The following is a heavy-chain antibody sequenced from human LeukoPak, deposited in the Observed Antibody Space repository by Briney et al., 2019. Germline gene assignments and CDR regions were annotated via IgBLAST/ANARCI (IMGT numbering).Heavy chain of an antibody. CDR3: ARVLRYYGSGSYYIFDY. CDR1: GGSISSSSYY. CDR2: IYYSGST. J-gene: IGHJ4*02. Sequence: PSETLSLTCTVSGGSISSSSYYWGWIRQPPGKGLEWIGSIYYSGSTYYNPSLKSRVTISVDTSKNQFSLKLSSVTAADTAVYYCARVLRYYGSGSYYIFDYWGQGTLVTVSS. D-gene: IGHD3-10*01. V-gene: IGHV4-39*07.